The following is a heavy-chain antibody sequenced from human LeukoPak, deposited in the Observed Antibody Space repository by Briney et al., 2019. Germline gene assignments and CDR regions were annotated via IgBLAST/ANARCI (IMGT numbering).Heavy chain of an antibody. Sequence: SETLSLTCTVSGGSISSSSYYWGWIRQPPGKGLEWIGSIYYSGSTYYNPSLKSRVTISVDTSKNQFSLKLSSVTAADTAVYYCARGRVNSSGWYEDAFDIWGQGTMVTVSS. V-gene: IGHV4-39*07. CDR3: ARGRVNSSGWYEDAFDI. J-gene: IGHJ3*02. CDR2: IYYSGST. CDR1: GGSISSSSYY. D-gene: IGHD6-19*01.